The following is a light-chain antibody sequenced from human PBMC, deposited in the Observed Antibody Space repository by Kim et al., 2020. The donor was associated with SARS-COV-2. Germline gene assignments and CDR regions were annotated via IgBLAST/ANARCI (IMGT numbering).Light chain of an antibody. CDR2: QAS. J-gene: IGKJ1*01. V-gene: IGKV1-5*03. CDR1: QSVHIW. CDR3: QQYHTHST. Sequence: SASVGDTVTITCRASQSVHIWLAWYQQIPGKAPKLLIHQASKLQRGVPSRFSGRGSGSEFTLTINSLQSGDFATYYCQQYHTHSTFGQGTKVDIK.